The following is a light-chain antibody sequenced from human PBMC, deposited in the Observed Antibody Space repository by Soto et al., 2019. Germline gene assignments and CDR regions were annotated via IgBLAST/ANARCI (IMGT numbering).Light chain of an antibody. J-gene: IGKJ1*01. Sequence: EIVMTQSPATLSVSPGERATLSCRASQSVSSSLAWYQQKPGQAPRLLIYGASNRATGIPARFSGSGSGTEFTLTISSLQSEDFAVYYCQQYNNWPPWTFGQGTKVEIK. CDR3: QQYNNWPPWT. V-gene: IGKV3-15*01. CDR2: GAS. CDR1: QSVSSS.